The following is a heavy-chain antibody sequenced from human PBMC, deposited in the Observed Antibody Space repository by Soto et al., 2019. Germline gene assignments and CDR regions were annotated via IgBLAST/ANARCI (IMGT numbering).Heavy chain of an antibody. V-gene: IGHV3-30-3*01. CDR3: ARDWGVEMATIPENDAFDI. Sequence: QVQLVESGGGVVQPGRSLRLSCAASGFTFSSYAVHWVRQAPGKGLEWVAVISYDGSNKYYADSVKGRFTISRDNSKNTLYLQMNSLRAEDTAVYYCARDWGVEMATIPENDAFDIWGQGTMVTVSS. D-gene: IGHD5-12*01. J-gene: IGHJ3*02. CDR2: ISYDGSNK. CDR1: GFTFSSYA.